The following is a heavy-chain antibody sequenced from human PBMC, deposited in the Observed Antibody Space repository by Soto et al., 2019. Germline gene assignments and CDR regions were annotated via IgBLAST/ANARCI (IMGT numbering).Heavy chain of an antibody. J-gene: IGHJ4*02. D-gene: IGHD2-21*02. Sequence: XTLSLTGTVSGGSISSYYWSWIRQPPGKGLEWIGYIYYSGSTNYNPSLKSRVTISVDTSKNQFSLKLSSVTAADTAVYYCASMDCGGDCLPDYWGQGTLFTVSS. CDR1: GGSISSYY. V-gene: IGHV4-59*01. CDR2: IYYSGST. CDR3: ASMDCGGDCLPDY.